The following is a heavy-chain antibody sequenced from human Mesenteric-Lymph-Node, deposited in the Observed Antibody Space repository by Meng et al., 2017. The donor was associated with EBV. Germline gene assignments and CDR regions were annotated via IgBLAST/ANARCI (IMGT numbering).Heavy chain of an antibody. CDR1: GFTFSNYF. D-gene: IGHD1-26*01. CDR3: ARGSGSYESLDY. V-gene: IGHV3-11*01. CDR2: ISSSGSTI. Sequence: VQPLWSGEGLVKPVRSLTLSCAASGFTFSNYFIGWLRQAPGKGLEWVSYISSSGSTIYYTDSVKGRFTISRDNAKNSLYLQMDSLRAEDTAVYYCARGSGSYESLDYWGQGTLVTVSS. J-gene: IGHJ4*02.